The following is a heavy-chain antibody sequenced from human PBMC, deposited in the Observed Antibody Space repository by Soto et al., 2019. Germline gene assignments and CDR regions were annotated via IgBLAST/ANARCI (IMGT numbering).Heavy chain of an antibody. CDR2: IIPIFGTA. J-gene: IGHJ4*02. Sequence: ASVKVSCKASGGTFSSYAISWVRQAPGQGLEWMGGIIPIFGTANYAQKFQGRVTITADESTSTAYMELSSLRSEDTAVYYCARDHLGGYGSGSYRIIFDYWGQGTLVTVSS. D-gene: IGHD3-10*01. CDR1: GGTFSSYA. CDR3: ARDHLGGYGSGSYRIIFDY. V-gene: IGHV1-69*13.